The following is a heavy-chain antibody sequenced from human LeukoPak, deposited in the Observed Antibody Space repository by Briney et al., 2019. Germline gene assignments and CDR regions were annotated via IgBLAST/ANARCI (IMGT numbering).Heavy chain of an antibody. CDR2: INHSGST. CDR3: ARLYSSGHRGYDAFDI. D-gene: IGHD6-19*01. Sequence: GSLRLSCAASGFTFSNNGMTWVRQPPGKGLEWIWEINHSGSTNYNPSLKSRVTISIDTSKNQSSLKLSSVTAADTAVYYCARLYSSGHRGYDAFDIWGQGTMVTVSS. CDR1: GFTFSNNG. V-gene: IGHV4-34*08. J-gene: IGHJ3*02.